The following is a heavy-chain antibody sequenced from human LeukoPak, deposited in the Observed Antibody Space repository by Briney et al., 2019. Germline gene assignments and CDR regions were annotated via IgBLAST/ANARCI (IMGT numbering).Heavy chain of an antibody. V-gene: IGHV4-34*01. CDR3: ARDFIAAAGPVDY. CDR1: RGSFSGYY. J-gene: IGHJ4*02. Sequence: SETLSLTCAVYRGSFSGYYWSWIRQPPGKGLEWIGEINHSGSTNYNPSLKSRVTISVDTSKNQFSLKLSSVTAADTAVYYCARDFIAAAGPVDYWGQGTLVTVSS. D-gene: IGHD6-13*01. CDR2: INHSGST.